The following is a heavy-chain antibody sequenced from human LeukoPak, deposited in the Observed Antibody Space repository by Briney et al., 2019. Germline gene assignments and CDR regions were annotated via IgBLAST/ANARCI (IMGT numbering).Heavy chain of an antibody. CDR1: GGSISSSSYY. Sequence: PSETLSLTCTVSGGSISSSSYYWGWIRQPPGKGLEWIGSIYYSGSTYYNPSLKSRVTISVDTSKNQFSVKLSPVTAADTAVYYCARQEADFWSGYSDYWGQGTLVTVPS. V-gene: IGHV4-39*01. CDR3: ARQEADFWSGYSDY. D-gene: IGHD3-3*01. J-gene: IGHJ4*02. CDR2: IYYSGST.